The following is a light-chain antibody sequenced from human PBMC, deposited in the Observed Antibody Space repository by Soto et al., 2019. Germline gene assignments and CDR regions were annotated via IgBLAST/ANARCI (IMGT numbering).Light chain of an antibody. CDR3: QQYNDRPGT. CDR2: TTS. CDR1: QSVSSN. J-gene: IGKJ1*01. Sequence: EIVMTQSPATLSVSPGERATLSCRASQSVSSNLAWFQQRPRQAPRLLMYTTSTRATGSPVRFSGSGSGTEFTLXISXXXXXDFAVYYCQQYNDRPGTFGQGTKVEIK. V-gene: IGKV3-15*01.